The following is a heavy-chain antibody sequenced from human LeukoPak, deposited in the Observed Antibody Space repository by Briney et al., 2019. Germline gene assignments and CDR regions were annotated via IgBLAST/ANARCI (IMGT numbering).Heavy chain of an antibody. CDR3: ARDLGTTNYFFDY. Sequence: GGSLRFSCAASGFTFSDFGFHWVRQAPGKGLEWVAVIWYDGSNKYYADSVKGRFTISRDNSKNTLYLQMNSLRAEDTAVYYCARDLGTTNYFFDYWGQGTLVTVSS. CDR2: IWYDGSNK. J-gene: IGHJ4*02. D-gene: IGHD4-17*01. CDR1: GFTFSDFG. V-gene: IGHV3-33*01.